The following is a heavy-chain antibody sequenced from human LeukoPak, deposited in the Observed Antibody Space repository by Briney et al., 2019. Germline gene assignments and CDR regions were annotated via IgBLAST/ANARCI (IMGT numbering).Heavy chain of an antibody. V-gene: IGHV3-7*01. Sequence: PGGSLRLSCAASGFTFSSYWMSWVRQAPGKGLEWVANIKQDGSEKYYVDSVKGRFTISRDNAKNSLYLQMNGLRAEDTAVYYCVRNSNGGSAGYWGQGTLVTVSS. CDR2: IKQDGSEK. CDR1: GFTFSSYW. D-gene: IGHD2-8*01. CDR3: VRNSNGGSAGY. J-gene: IGHJ4*02.